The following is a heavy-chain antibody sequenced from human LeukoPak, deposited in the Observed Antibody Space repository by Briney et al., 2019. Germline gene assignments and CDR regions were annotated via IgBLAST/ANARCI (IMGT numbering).Heavy chain of an antibody. CDR2: INLNTGGT. V-gene: IGHV1-2*06. J-gene: IGHJ3*01. D-gene: IGHD3-22*01. CDR3: ARETYFDTSGYPRQAFDV. Sequence: ASVKVSCKASTDTFTDYYLHWVRQAPGRGPEWMGRINLNTGGTNYAHRFRDRVTMTRDTSISTAYMELGSLRSDDTAVYFCARETYFDTSGYPRQAFDVWGRGTMVSVSS. CDR1: TDTFTDYY.